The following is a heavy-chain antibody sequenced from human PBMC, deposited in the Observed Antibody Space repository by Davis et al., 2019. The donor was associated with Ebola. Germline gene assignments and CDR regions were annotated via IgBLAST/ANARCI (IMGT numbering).Heavy chain of an antibody. D-gene: IGHD5-12*01. CDR1: GFSFSNHA. CDR2: ISNDDINK. V-gene: IGHV3-30*04. Sequence: GESLKISCAASGFSFSNHAMHWVRQAPGKGLEWVAAISNDDINKYYTDSVKGRFTISRDNSQNTLSLRMNSLRAEDTAVYYCARSPYSGHRWGFDHWGQGTLVTVSS. CDR3: ARSPYSGHRWGFDH. J-gene: IGHJ4*02.